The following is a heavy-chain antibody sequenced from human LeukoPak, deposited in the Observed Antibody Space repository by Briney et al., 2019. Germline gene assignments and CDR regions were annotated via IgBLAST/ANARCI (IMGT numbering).Heavy chain of an antibody. CDR1: DGSITNYY. J-gene: IGHJ3*02. D-gene: IGHD6-19*01. Sequence: PSETLSLTCTVSDGSITNYYWTWSRQPPGKGLEWIGYIYFTGTANYNPSLKSRVTISVDTSKNQFSLKLSSVTAADTAVYYCARDSSGWPRGAFDIWGQGTMVTVSS. CDR2: IYFTGTA. CDR3: ARDSSGWPRGAFDI. V-gene: IGHV4-59*01.